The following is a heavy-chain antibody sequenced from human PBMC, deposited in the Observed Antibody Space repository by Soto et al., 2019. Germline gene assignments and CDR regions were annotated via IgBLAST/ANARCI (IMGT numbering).Heavy chain of an antibody. J-gene: IGHJ4*02. D-gene: IGHD2-15*01. Sequence: VPGQGLEWMGWISAYNGNTNYAQKLQGRVTMTTDTSTSTAYMELRSLRSDDTAVYYCARDLGNIVVVVAAMGYWGQGTLVTVSS. V-gene: IGHV1-18*01. CDR3: ARDLGNIVVVVAAMGY. CDR2: ISAYNGNT.